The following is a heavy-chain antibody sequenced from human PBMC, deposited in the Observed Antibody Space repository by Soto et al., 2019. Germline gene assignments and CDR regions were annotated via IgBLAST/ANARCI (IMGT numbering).Heavy chain of an antibody. CDR2: MNPNSGNT. Sequence: GASVKVSCKASGYTFTSYDINWVRQATGQGLEWMGWMNPNSGNTGYAQKFQGRVTMTRNTSISTAYMELSSLRSEDTAVYYCARGIVVVVAATEVLSWFDPWGQGTLVTVSS. D-gene: IGHD2-15*01. CDR3: ARGIVVVVAATEVLSWFDP. V-gene: IGHV1-8*01. J-gene: IGHJ5*02. CDR1: GYTFTSYD.